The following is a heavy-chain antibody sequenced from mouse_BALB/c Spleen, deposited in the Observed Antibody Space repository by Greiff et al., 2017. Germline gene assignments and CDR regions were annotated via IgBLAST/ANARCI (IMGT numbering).Heavy chain of an antibody. CDR1: GYTFTSYW. Sequence: VKLVESGAELAKPGASVKMSCKASGYTFTSYWMHWVKQRPGQGLEWIGYINPSTGYTEYNQKFKDKATLTADKSSSTAYMQLSSLTSEDSAVYYCARSGAMDYWGQGTSVTVSS. V-gene: IGHV1-7*01. CDR3: ARSGAMDY. D-gene: IGHD3-2*02. J-gene: IGHJ4*01. CDR2: INPSTGYT.